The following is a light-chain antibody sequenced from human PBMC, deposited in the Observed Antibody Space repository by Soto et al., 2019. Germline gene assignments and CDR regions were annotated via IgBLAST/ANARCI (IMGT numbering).Light chain of an antibody. Sequence: SYELTQPPSVSVAPRQTATITCGGNNIGSRSVHWYQQKSGQAPVLVVFDDSVRPSGIPERISGYNSGNTATLTISGVEAEDEADYYCQVWDTTSDHWMFGGGTQLTVL. J-gene: IGLJ3*02. V-gene: IGLV3-21*02. CDR2: DDS. CDR1: NIGSRS. CDR3: QVWDTTSDHWM.